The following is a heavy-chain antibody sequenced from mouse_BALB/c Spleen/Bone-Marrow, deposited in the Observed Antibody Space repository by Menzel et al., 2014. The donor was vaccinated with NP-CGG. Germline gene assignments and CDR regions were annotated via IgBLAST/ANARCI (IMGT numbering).Heavy chain of an antibody. D-gene: IGHD1-2*01. CDR3: TRSGFYGYGSYFDV. CDR2: INPSNGVT. CDR1: GYTFTNYY. J-gene: IGHJ1*01. Sequence: VQLQQSGAELVKPGASVKLSCKVSGYTFTNYYVYWVKQRPGQGLEWIGEINPSNGVTNFNEKSMSKATLTVDSSSSTAYMHLSSLTSEDFAVYYCTRSGFYGYGSYFDVWGAGTTVTVSS. V-gene: IGHV1S81*02.